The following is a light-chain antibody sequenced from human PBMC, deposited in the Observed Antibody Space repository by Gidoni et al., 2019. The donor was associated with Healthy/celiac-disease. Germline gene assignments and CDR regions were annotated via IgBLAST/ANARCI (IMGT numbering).Light chain of an antibody. CDR2: GAS. CDR1: QSVSSN. J-gene: IGKJ2*01. Sequence: EIVMTHSPATLSVSPGETATLSCRASQSVSSNLAWYQQQPGQAPRLLIYGASTRATGIPARFSGSGSGTEFTLTISSLQSEDFAVYYCQQYNNWPPYTFGQGTKLEIK. V-gene: IGKV3-15*01. CDR3: QQYNNWPPYT.